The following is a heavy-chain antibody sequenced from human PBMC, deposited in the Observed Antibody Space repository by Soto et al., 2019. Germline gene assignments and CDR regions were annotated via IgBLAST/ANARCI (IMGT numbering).Heavy chain of an antibody. J-gene: IGHJ4*02. CDR1: GFTFSSYA. D-gene: IGHD1-1*01. CDR2: ITFRGDNT. Sequence: EVQLLESGGGLAPPGGSLRLSCAASGFTFSSYAMSWVRQAPGEGLEWLAGITFRGDNTYYADSVKGRFTLSRDNSRNRLDLQMNSLKVEDTALYYCAKLGTMGVFDNWGQGTLLTVSS. CDR3: AKLGTMGVFDN. V-gene: IGHV3-23*01.